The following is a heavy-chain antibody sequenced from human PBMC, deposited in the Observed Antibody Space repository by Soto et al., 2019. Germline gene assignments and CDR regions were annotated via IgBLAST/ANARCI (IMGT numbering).Heavy chain of an antibody. CDR2: IWYDGSNK. D-gene: IGHD4-4*01. J-gene: IGHJ6*03. CDR3: ARDRYSNYGSEYYYYYMDV. CDR1: GFTFSSYG. Sequence: GGSLRLSCAASGFTFSSYGMHWVRQAPGKGLEWVAVIWYDGSNKYYADSVKGRFTISRDNSKNTLYLQMNSLRAEDTAVYYCARDRYSNYGSEYYYYYMDVWGKGTTVTVSS. V-gene: IGHV3-33*01.